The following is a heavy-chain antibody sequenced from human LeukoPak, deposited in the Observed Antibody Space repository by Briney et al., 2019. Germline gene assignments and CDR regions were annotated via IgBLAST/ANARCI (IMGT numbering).Heavy chain of an antibody. CDR1: GGSISSGDYY. J-gene: IGHJ3*02. D-gene: IGHD4-23*01. Sequence: SETLSLTCTVSGGSISSGDYYWSWIRQPPGKGLEWIGYIYYSGSTYYNPSLKSRVTISVDTSKNQFSLKLSSVTAADTAVYYCAGTTVVTQMAFDIWGQGTMVTVSS. CDR2: IYYSGST. V-gene: IGHV4-30-4*08. CDR3: AGTTVVTQMAFDI.